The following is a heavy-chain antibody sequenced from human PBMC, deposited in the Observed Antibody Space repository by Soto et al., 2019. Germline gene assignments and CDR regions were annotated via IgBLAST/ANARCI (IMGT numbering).Heavy chain of an antibody. CDR2: SYYSGST. J-gene: IGHJ3*02. CDR3: AREGASGDWVFDI. CDR1: GGSISSYY. D-gene: IGHD2-21*02. V-gene: IGHV4-59*01. Sequence: QVQLQESGPGLVKPSETLSLTCTVSGGSISSYYWSWIRQPPGKGLEWIGYSYYSGSTNYNPSLKSRVTISVDTSKNQFSLKLSSVTAADTAVYYCAREGASGDWVFDIWGQGTMVTVSS.